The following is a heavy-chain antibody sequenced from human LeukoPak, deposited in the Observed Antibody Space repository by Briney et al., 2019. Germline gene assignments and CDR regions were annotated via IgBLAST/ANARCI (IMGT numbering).Heavy chain of an antibody. D-gene: IGHD3-3*01. CDR2: IYYSGST. V-gene: IGHV4-31*03. J-gene: IGHJ4*02. CDR3: ARVTIFGVVIDY. Sequence: SQTLSLTCTVSGGSVSSGGYYWSWIRQHPGKGLEWIGYIYYSGSTYYNPSLKSRVTISVDTSKNQFSPKLSSVTAADTAVYYCARVTIFGVVIDYWGQGTLVTVSS. CDR1: GGSVSSGGYY.